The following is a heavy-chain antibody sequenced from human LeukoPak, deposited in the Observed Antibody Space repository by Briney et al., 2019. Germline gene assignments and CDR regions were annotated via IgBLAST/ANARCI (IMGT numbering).Heavy chain of an antibody. J-gene: IGHJ4*02. CDR1: SGSISSYH. CDR3: ARVGIPPNRYFDY. Sequence: SETLSLTCTVSSGSISSYHWSWIRQPPGKGLEWIGYIYYSGSTNYNPSLKSRVTISVDTSKNQFSLKLSSVTAADTAVYYWARVGIPPNRYFDYWGEGTLVTVSS. V-gene: IGHV4-59*01. D-gene: IGHD1-14*01. CDR2: IYYSGST.